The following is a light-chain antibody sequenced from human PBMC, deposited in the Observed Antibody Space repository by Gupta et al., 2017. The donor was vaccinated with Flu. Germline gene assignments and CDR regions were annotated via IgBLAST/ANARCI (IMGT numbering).Light chain of an antibody. J-gene: IGKJ2*01. CDR1: QDISNY. Sequence: PSSLSASVGDRVTITCQASQDISNYLNWYQQKPGKAPKLLIYDASKLETGVPSRFSGSGSGTDFTFTISSLQPEDIATYYCQQEDNLPGTFGQGTKLDIK. CDR2: DAS. V-gene: IGKV1-33*01. CDR3: QQEDNLPGT.